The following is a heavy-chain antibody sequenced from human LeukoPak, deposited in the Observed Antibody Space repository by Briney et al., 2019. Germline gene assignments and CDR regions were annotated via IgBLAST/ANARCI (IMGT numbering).Heavy chain of an antibody. Sequence: SEALSLTCTVSGGSITSKNYYWGWIRQSPGKGLEWIGSIHYSGSSYYSPSLKSRVFISVDTSKSQFFLRVSSVTVADTAIYYCARQQGYYDFETATAFPPYYFDSWGQGTLVTSSS. CDR2: IHYSGSS. CDR1: GGSITSKNYY. CDR3: ARQQGYYDFETATAFPPYYFDS. J-gene: IGHJ4*02. V-gene: IGHV4-39*01. D-gene: IGHD3-3*01.